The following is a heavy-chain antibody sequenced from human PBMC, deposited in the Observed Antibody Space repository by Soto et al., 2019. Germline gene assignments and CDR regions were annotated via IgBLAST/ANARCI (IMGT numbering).Heavy chain of an antibody. V-gene: IGHV3-48*01. CDR2: ISSSSSTI. J-gene: IGHJ4*02. D-gene: IGHD3-10*01. CDR1: GFTFSSYS. CDR3: ARGYYYGSGSWVYFDY. Sequence: EVQLVESGGGLVQPGGSLRLSCAASGFTFSSYSMNWVRQAPGKGLEWVSYISSSSSTIYYADSVTGRFTISRDNAKNALYLQMNSLRAEDTAVYYCARGYYYGSGSWVYFDYWGQGTLVTVSS.